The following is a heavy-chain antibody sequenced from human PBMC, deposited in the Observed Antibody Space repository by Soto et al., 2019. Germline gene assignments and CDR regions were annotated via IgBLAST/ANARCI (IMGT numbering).Heavy chain of an antibody. D-gene: IGHD3-22*01. CDR1: GFSLSTSGEG. Sequence: QITLKESGPTLVKPTQTLTLTCTFSGFSLSTSGEGVGWIRQPPGKALEWLALLYWDDDKRYSPSLQSRLTITTDTSNNQVVLKMTNMDPVDTATYSCAHTMRGYYLFDYWGQGTLVTVSS. V-gene: IGHV2-5*02. CDR3: AHTMRGYYLFDY. J-gene: IGHJ4*02. CDR2: LYWDDDK.